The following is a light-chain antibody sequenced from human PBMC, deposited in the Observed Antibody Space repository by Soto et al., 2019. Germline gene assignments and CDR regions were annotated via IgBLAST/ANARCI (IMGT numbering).Light chain of an antibody. CDR3: LQDYAFPYT. J-gene: IGKJ2*01. Sequence: AIQMTQSPSSLSASVGDRVTITCRASQGIRNDLGWYQQKPGKAPKLLIYAATSLQSGVPSRFSGSGSCTDFNLTITSLQPEDFATYFCLQDYAFPYTFGQGTKLEIK. V-gene: IGKV1-6*01. CDR2: AAT. CDR1: QGIRND.